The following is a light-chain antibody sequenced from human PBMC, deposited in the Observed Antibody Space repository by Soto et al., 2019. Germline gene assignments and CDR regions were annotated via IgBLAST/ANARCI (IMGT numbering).Light chain of an antibody. CDR3: QQYNNGPQT. V-gene: IGKV3-15*01. CDR2: GAS. J-gene: IGKJ1*01. Sequence: EIVMTQSPATLSVSPGERATLSCRASQSVSSNLAWYQQKPGQAPRLLIYGASTRATGIPARFIGSGSGTEFTHTISSLQSEEFAVYYCQQYNNGPQTFGQGTKVEIK. CDR1: QSVSSN.